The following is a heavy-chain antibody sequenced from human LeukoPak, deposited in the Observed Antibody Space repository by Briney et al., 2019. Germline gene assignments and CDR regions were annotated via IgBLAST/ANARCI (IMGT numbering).Heavy chain of an antibody. Sequence: PSETLSLTCSVSAGSMRSHYWSWIRQPPGKSLEWMGFIYYSGTTRYKSSLQSRVTISADTSKNQFSLKLTSVTAADTAVYYCARLLDNDSSGDPDTFDMWGQGTMVTVSS. CDR1: AGSMRSHY. D-gene: IGHD3-22*01. V-gene: IGHV4-59*11. CDR2: IYYSGTT. CDR3: ARLLDNDSSGDPDTFDM. J-gene: IGHJ3*02.